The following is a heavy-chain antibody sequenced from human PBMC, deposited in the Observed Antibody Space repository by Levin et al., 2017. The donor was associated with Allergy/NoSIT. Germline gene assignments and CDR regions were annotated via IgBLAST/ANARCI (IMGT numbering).Heavy chain of an antibody. Sequence: SETLSLTCTVSGGSISSGGYYWSWIRQHPGKGLEWIGYIYYSGSTYYNPSLKSRVTISVDTSKNQFSLKLSSVTAADTAVYYCARDQGGIVVVPAAKGNAYYYYYGMDVWGQGTTVTVSS. V-gene: IGHV4-31*03. J-gene: IGHJ6*02. CDR2: IYYSGST. D-gene: IGHD2-2*01. CDR3: ARDQGGIVVVPAAKGNAYYYYYGMDV. CDR1: GGSISSGGYY.